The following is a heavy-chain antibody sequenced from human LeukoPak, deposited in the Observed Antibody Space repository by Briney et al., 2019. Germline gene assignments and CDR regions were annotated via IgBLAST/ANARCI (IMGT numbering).Heavy chain of an antibody. V-gene: IGHV4-39*07. J-gene: IGHJ4*02. CDR2: IYYSGST. CDR3: ASWSEMRYFDNLHDDY. D-gene: IGHD3-9*01. Sequence: PSETLSLTCTVSGGSISSSSYYWGWIRQPPGKGLEWIGSIYYSGSTYYNPSLKSRVTISVDTSKNQFSLKLSSVTAADTAVYYCASWSEMRYFDNLHDDYWGQGTLVTVSS. CDR1: GGSISSSSYY.